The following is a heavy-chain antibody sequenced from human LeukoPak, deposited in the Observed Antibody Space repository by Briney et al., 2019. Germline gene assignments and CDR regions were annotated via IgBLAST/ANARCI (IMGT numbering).Heavy chain of an antibody. CDR2: ISYDGSNK. V-gene: IGHV3-30*18. J-gene: IGHJ4*02. CDR1: GFTFSSYG. CDR3: AKDRVTVVVPAAMDVIDY. D-gene: IGHD2-2*01. Sequence: PGRSLRPSCAASGFTFSSYGMHWVRQAPGKGLEWVAVISYDGSNKYYADSVKGRFTISRDNSKNTLYLQMNSLRAEDTAVYYCAKDRVTVVVPAAMDVIDYWGQGTLVTVSS.